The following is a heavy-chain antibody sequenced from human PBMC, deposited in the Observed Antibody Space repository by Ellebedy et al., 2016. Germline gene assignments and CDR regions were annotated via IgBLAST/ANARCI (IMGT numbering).Heavy chain of an antibody. D-gene: IGHD5-18*01. Sequence: SVKVSCXVSGYTLTELSMHWVRQAPGKGLEWMGGIIPIFGTANYAQKFQGRVTITADESTSTAYMELSSLRSEDTAVYYCATRPIGDSYGYADYYYYYYMDVWGKGTTVTVSS. CDR1: GYTLTELS. J-gene: IGHJ6*03. CDR3: ATRPIGDSYGYADYYYYYYMDV. CDR2: IIPIFGTA. V-gene: IGHV1-69*13.